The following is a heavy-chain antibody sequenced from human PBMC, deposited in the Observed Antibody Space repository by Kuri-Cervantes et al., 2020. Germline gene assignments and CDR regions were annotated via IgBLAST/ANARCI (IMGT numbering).Heavy chain of an antibody. D-gene: IGHD1-26*01. CDR2: ISYDGSNK. V-gene: IGHV3-30-3*01. Sequence: LSLTCAASGFTFSSYAMHWVRQAPGKGLERVAVISYDGSNKYYADSVKGRFTISRDNSKNTLYLQMNSLRAEDTAEYYCAREGNLGVSGSYDAFDYWGQGTLVTVSS. J-gene: IGHJ4*02. CDR1: GFTFSSYA. CDR3: AREGNLGVSGSYDAFDY.